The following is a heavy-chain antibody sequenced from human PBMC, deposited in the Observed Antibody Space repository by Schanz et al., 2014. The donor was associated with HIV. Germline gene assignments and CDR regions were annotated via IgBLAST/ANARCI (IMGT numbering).Heavy chain of an antibody. V-gene: IGHV3-33*08. CDR3: AREYYSRNWNWFDP. CDR1: GFIFSSYG. Sequence: VQLVESGGGLVQPGGSLRLSCGASGFIFSSYGMSWIRQAPGKGLEWVAVIWYDGTNIDYADSVKGRFTVSRDNSKNMLYLQMNSLRAEDTAVYYCAREYYSRNWNWFDPWGQGTLVTVSS. D-gene: IGHD6-13*01. CDR2: IWYDGTNI. J-gene: IGHJ5*02.